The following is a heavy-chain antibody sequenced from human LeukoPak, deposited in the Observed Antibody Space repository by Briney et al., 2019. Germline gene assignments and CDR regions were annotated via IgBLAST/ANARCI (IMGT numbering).Heavy chain of an antibody. J-gene: IGHJ4*02. D-gene: IGHD2-8*01. V-gene: IGHV4-39*01. CDR2: FTGNT. Sequence: SETLSLTCTVSGGSISSSTYHWGWIRQPPGKGLEWIGSFTGNTYSNTSLKSRVTISLDTSKNQFSLKLTSVTPADTAMYYCTRLVNGRPLDLSGQGVLVTVSS. CDR3: TRLVNGRPLDL. CDR1: GGSISSSTYH.